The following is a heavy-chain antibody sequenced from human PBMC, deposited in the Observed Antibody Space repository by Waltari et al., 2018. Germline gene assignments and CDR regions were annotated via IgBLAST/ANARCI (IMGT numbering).Heavy chain of an antibody. CDR2: IYYSGST. V-gene: IGHV4-59*01. CDR3: AASIAAAEAKDAFDI. Sequence: QVQLQESGPGLVKPSETLSLTCTVSGGSISSYYWSWIRQPPGKGLEWIGYIYYSGSTNYNPSLKSRVTISVDTSKNQFSLKLSSVTAADTAVYYCAASIAAAEAKDAFDIWGQGTMVTVSS. J-gene: IGHJ3*02. D-gene: IGHD6-13*01. CDR1: GGSISSYY.